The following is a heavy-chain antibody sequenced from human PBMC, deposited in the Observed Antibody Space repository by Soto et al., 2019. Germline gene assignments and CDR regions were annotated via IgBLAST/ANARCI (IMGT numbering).Heavy chain of an antibody. V-gene: IGHV3-7*03. CDR3: ARFHCSSTSCYTEHGAYYYGMDV. D-gene: IGHD2-2*02. Sequence: GGSLRLSCAASGFTFSSYWMSWVRQAPGKGLEWVANIKQDGSEKYYVDSVKGRFTISRDNAKNSLYLQMNSLRAEDTAVYYCARFHCSSTSCYTEHGAYYYGMDVWGQGTTVTVSS. J-gene: IGHJ6*02. CDR1: GFTFSSYW. CDR2: IKQDGSEK.